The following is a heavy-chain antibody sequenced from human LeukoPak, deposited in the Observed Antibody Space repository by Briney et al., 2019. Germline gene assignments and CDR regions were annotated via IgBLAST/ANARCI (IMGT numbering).Heavy chain of an antibody. Sequence: SETLSLTCTVSGASITSHSWTWIRQPPGKGLEWIGYIYYSGTTNYNPSLKSRVTISRDTSKNQFSLKVTSVTAADTAVYYCARESRDGYNLIDYWGQGTLVTVSS. CDR3: ARESRDGYNLIDY. CDR1: GASITSHS. D-gene: IGHD5-24*01. J-gene: IGHJ4*02. CDR2: IYYSGTT. V-gene: IGHV4-59*11.